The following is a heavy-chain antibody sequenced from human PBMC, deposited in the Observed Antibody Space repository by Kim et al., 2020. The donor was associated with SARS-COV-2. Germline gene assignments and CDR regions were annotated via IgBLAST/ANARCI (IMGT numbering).Heavy chain of an antibody. CDR3: AREPRLEFPYYYDSSGYYYGLDY. Sequence: ASVKVSCKASGYTFTSYGISWVRQAPGQGLEWMGWISAYNGNTNYAQKLQGRVTMTTDTSTSTAYMELRSLRSDDTAVYYCAREPRLEFPYYYDSSGYYYGLDYWGQGTLVTVSS. CDR2: ISAYNGNT. J-gene: IGHJ4*02. D-gene: IGHD3-22*01. CDR1: GYTFTSYG. V-gene: IGHV1-18*04.